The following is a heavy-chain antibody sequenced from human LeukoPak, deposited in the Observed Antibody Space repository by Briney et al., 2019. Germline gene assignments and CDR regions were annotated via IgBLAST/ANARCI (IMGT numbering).Heavy chain of an antibody. CDR1: GGSIISSGYY. V-gene: IGHV4-39*01. J-gene: IGHJ2*01. CDR3: ARYESSAYGIDV. CDR2: IYYNGST. Sequence: PSETLSLTCTVSGGSIISSGYYWSWIRQPPGKGLEWIGSIYYNGSTYYNPSLKSRVTISVDTSKNQFSLKVSSVAAADTAVYYCARYESSAYGIDVWGRGTLVTVSS. D-gene: IGHD3-22*01.